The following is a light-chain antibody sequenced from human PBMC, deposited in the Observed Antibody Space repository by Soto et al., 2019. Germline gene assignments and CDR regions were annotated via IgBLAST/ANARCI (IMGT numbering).Light chain of an antibody. J-gene: IGLJ1*01. CDR1: SNDVGGYNY. CDR2: DVS. CDR3: CSYTRTTSFV. V-gene: IGLV2-14*01. Sequence: QSALTQPASVSGSPGQSITISCTGTSNDVGGYNYVSWFQQHPGKAPKFILYDVSHRSSGVSNRFSGSKSGNTASLTISGLQAEDEADYYCCSYTRTTSFVFGTGTKVTVL.